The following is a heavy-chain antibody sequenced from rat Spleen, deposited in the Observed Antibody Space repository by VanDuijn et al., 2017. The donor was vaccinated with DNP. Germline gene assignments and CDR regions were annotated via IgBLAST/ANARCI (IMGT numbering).Heavy chain of an antibody. D-gene: IGHD1-10*01. J-gene: IGHJ3*01. CDR2: INYDGGST. CDR3: ARPYYSNYGGFAY. V-gene: IGHV5-29*01. CDR1: GFTFSKYG. Sequence: EVQLVESGGGLVQPGRSLKLSCAASGFTFSKYGMAWVRQAPTKGLEWVAYINYDGGSTYYRDSVKGRFTISRDNAKSSLFLQMDSMRSEDTATYYCARPYYSNYGGFAYWGQGTLVTVSS.